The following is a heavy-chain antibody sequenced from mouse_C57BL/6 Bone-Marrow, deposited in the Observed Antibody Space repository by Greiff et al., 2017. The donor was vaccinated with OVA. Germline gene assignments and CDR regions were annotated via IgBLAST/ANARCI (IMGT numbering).Heavy chain of an antibody. CDR2: IDPSDSYT. Sequence: QVQLQQPGAELVRPGTSVKLSCKASGYTFTSYWMHWVKQRPGPGLEWIGVIDPSDSYTNYNQKFKGKATLTVDTSSSTADMQLSSLTSEDSAVYDGATANYYDYDGFADWGQGTLVTVSA. J-gene: IGHJ3*01. V-gene: IGHV1-59*01. CDR3: ATANYYDYDGFAD. CDR1: GYTFTSYW. D-gene: IGHD2-4*01.